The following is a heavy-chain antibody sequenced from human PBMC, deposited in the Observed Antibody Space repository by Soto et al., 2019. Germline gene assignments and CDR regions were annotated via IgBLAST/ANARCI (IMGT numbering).Heavy chain of an antibody. Sequence: PGGSLRLSCVASGFTFSSYSMNWVRQAPGKGLEWVSSISSSSSYIYYADSVKGRFTISRDNAKNSLYLQMNSLRAEDTAVYYCARGDRFDFSVDYWGQGTLVTVSS. CDR3: ARGDRFDFSVDY. CDR1: GFTFSSYS. V-gene: IGHV3-21*01. J-gene: IGHJ4*02. CDR2: ISSSSSYI. D-gene: IGHD3-10*01.